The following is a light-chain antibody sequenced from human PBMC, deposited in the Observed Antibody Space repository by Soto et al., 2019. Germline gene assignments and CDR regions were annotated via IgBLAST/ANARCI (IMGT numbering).Light chain of an antibody. Sequence: EIVLTQSPATLSVFPGEKATLSCGASQSVSNNLAWYHQKPGQAPRPLIYGASTRATGVPARFSGSGSGTEFTLTISSLQSEDSAIYYCQQYGSSPTWTFGQGTKVEIK. V-gene: IGKV3-15*01. CDR3: QQYGSSPTWT. J-gene: IGKJ1*01. CDR2: GAS. CDR1: QSVSNN.